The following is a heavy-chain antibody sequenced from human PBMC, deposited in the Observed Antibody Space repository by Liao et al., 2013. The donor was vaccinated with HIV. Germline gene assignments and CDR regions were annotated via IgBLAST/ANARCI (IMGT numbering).Heavy chain of an antibody. CDR2: ISPSGSI. V-gene: IGHV4-4*07. J-gene: IGHJ4*02. D-gene: IGHD5/OR15-5a*01. CDR3: ARGVPPDN. Sequence: QVQLQESGPGLVKPSETLSLTCAVSGGSINNHYWNWIRQPAGRGLEWIGRISPSGSINDNPSLASRVMMSVDTTKNQFSLKLTSVTAADTAVYYCARGVPPDNWSQGTLVTVSS. CDR1: GGSINNHY.